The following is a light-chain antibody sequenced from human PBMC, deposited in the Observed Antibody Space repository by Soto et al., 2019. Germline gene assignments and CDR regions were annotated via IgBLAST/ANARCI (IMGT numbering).Light chain of an antibody. Sequence: DIVLTQSPGTVSLSPGERATLSCRASQSVSSSYLAWYQQKPGQAPRLLIYGASKRATGIPDRFSGSGSGTDFTLTISRLEPEDFATFICQQINGYPLTFGGGTKVDIK. CDR3: QQINGYPLT. CDR2: GAS. CDR1: QSVSSSY. V-gene: IGKV3-20*01. J-gene: IGKJ4*01.